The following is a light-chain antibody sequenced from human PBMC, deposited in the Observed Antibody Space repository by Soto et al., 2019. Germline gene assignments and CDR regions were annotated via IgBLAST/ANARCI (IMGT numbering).Light chain of an antibody. V-gene: IGKV3-20*01. CDR1: QSVSSSY. J-gene: IGKJ2*01. Sequence: EIVLTQSPGTLSLSPGERATLSCRASQSVSSSYLAWYQQKPGQAPRLLIYGASSRATGIPDRFSGSESGTDFTLTISRMEPEEFAVYYCQQYGSSSYTFGQGTKLEIK. CDR2: GAS. CDR3: QQYGSSSYT.